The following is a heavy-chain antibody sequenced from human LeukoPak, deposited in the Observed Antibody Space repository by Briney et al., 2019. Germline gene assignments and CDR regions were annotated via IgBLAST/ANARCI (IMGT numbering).Heavy chain of an antibody. CDR2: ISGSGDNT. V-gene: IGHV3-23*01. CDR3: AKEHSSGWYGDYFDY. J-gene: IGHJ4*02. CDR1: GFTFSSHG. Sequence: GGTLRLSCAASGFTFSSHGMSWVRQAPGKGLEWVSTISGSGDNTYYADSVKGRFTISRDNSKNTLYLQMNSLRAEDTAVYYCAKEHSSGWYGDYFDYWGQGTLVTVSS. D-gene: IGHD6-19*01.